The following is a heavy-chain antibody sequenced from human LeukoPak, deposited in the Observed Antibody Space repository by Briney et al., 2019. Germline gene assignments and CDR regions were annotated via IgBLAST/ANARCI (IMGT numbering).Heavy chain of an antibody. Sequence: GRSLTLAWAPAAFTVVSNYISWVRQPPRKWRGWVAFIYSVGGAYYADSVKGRFTISRDNSKNLLYLQLNSLRAEDTAVYYCARGQGCSCPDSWGQGALVTASS. CDR1: AFTVVSNY. J-gene: IGHJ4*02. CDR3: ARGQGCSCPDS. D-gene: IGHD6-13*01. CDR2: IYSVGGA. V-gene: IGHV3-66*01.